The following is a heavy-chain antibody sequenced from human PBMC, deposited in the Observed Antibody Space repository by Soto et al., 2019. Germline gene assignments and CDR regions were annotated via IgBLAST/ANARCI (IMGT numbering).Heavy chain of an antibody. CDR2: IIPIFGTA. CDR3: ARGKAVAENYYYGMDV. Sequence: ASVKVSCMASGRTFSSYAISWVRKAPGQGLEWMGGIIPIFGTANYAQKFQGRVTITADKSTSTAYMELSSLRSEDTAVYYCARGKAVAENYYYGMDVCGQGTPVTVSS. CDR1: GRTFSSYA. D-gene: IGHD6-19*01. J-gene: IGHJ6*02. V-gene: IGHV1-69*06.